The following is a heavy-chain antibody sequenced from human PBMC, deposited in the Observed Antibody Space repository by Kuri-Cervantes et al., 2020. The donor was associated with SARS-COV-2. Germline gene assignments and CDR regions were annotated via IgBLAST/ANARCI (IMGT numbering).Heavy chain of an antibody. V-gene: IGHV4-59*01. Sequence: GSLRLSCTVSGGSISSYYWSWIRQPPGKGLEWIGYIYYSGSTHYNPSLKSRVTISVDTSKNQFSLKLSSVTAADTAVYYCARENWNYFDYWGQGTLVTDSS. CDR1: GGSISSYY. CDR2: IYYSGST. J-gene: IGHJ4*02. D-gene: IGHD1-1*01. CDR3: ARENWNYFDY.